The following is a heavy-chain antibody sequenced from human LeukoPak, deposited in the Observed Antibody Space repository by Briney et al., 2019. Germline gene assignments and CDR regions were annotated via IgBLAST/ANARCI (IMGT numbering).Heavy chain of an antibody. CDR1: GFTFSSYG. Sequence: GGSLRLSCAASGFTFSSYGMHWVRQAPGKGLEWVALIHYDGSIKYYADSVKGRFTISRDNSKNTMYLQINSLRAEDTAVYYCARGAGSGSYCFDYWGQGTLVTVSS. CDR3: ARGAGSGSYCFDY. D-gene: IGHD3-10*01. V-gene: IGHV3-30*02. CDR2: IHYDGSIK. J-gene: IGHJ4*02.